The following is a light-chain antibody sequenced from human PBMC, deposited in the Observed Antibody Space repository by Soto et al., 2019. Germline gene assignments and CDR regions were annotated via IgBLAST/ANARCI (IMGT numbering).Light chain of an antibody. Sequence: DIQMSQSPSSLSASVGDRVTITCRASQSISTSVNWYQQKPGKAPKVLIYVASSLESGVPSRFSGSGSGTDFTLTISSLQPEDFATYYCQQSYSTPYTFGQGTKLEIK. CDR1: QSISTS. J-gene: IGKJ2*01. V-gene: IGKV1-39*01. CDR3: QQSYSTPYT. CDR2: VAS.